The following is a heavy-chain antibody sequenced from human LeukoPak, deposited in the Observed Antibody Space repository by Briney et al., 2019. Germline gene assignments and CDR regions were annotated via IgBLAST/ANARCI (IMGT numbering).Heavy chain of an antibody. CDR3: ARERSGQLVSTRRYYFDY. J-gene: IGHJ4*02. CDR2: ISSSGSTI. D-gene: IGHD6-13*01. CDR1: GFTFSDYY. V-gene: IGHV3-11*04. Sequence: GGSLRLSCAASGFTFSDYYMSWIRQAPGKGLEWVSYISSSGSTIYYADSVKGRFTISRDNAKNSLYLQMNSLRAEDTAVYYCARERSGQLVSTRRYYFDYWGQGTLVTVSS.